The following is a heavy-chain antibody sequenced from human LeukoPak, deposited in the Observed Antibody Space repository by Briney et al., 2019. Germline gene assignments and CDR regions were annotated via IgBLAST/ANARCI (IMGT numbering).Heavy chain of an antibody. CDR1: GGTFRKFA. D-gene: IGHD2-2*01. CDR3: ARVAVVPALDY. V-gene: IGHV1-8*01. Sequence: ASVKVSCKASGGTFRKFAISWVRQAPGQGLEWMGWMNPNSGNTGYAQKFQGRVTMTRNTSISTAYMELRSLRSDDTAVYYCARVAVVPALDYWGQGTLVTVSS. J-gene: IGHJ4*02. CDR2: MNPNSGNT.